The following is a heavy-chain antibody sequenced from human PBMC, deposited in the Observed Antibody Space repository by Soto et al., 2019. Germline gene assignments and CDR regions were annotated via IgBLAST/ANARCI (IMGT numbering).Heavy chain of an antibody. CDR2: VYHSGNT. CDR3: ARGERQQQRDY. V-gene: IGHV4-4*02. Sequence: SETLSLTCAVSGGSISSDKWWSWVRQPPGKGLEWIGEVYHSGNTNYNPSLKSRVIISVDKSKNRFSLKLSSVTDADTAMYYCARGERQQQRDYWGQGTLVTVSS. J-gene: IGHJ4*02. D-gene: IGHD6-13*01. CDR1: GGSISSDKW.